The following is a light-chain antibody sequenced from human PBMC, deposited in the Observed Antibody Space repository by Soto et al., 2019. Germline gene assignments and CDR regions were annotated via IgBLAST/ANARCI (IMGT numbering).Light chain of an antibody. J-gene: IGLJ2*01. V-gene: IGLV2-14*01. CDR2: EVS. Sequence: QSALTQPASVSGSPGQSITISCTGTRSDVGGYKYVSWYQQHPGKAPKLMIYEVSNRPSGVSNRFSGSKSGNTASLTISGLQADDEADYYCSSYTSSTTPVVFGGGTKLTVL. CDR3: SSYTSSTTPVV. CDR1: RSDVGGYKY.